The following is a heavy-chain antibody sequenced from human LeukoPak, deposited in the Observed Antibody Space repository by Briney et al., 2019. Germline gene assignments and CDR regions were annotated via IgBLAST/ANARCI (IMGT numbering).Heavy chain of an antibody. J-gene: IGHJ5*02. CDR3: ARTGFTYGSAGS. CDR1: GGSINSCDYY. D-gene: IGHD5-18*01. CDR2: FYYTGKT. V-gene: IGHV4-30-4*01. Sequence: SQTLSLTCTVSGGSINSCDYYWSWVRQPPGKGLEWIGCFYYTGKTFYNPSLQSRVAISGDTAKNQVSLRVTSVTAADTALYYCARTGFTYGSAGSWGQGTLVTVSA.